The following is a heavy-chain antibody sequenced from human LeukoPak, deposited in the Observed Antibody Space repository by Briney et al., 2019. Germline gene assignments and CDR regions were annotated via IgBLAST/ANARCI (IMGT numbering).Heavy chain of an antibody. CDR2: ISYSGNT. V-gene: IGHV4-59*08. Sequence: PSETLSLTCTVSGGSISAYYWSWIRQPPGKGLEYIAYISYSGNTDYNPSLQSRVTISVDTSMNQFSLKLNSVTAADTAVYHCARLRLRYDSNGYSTPYEAFDIWGQGTVVTVSS. J-gene: IGHJ3*02. D-gene: IGHD3-22*01. CDR3: ARLRLRYDSNGYSTPYEAFDI. CDR1: GGSISAYY.